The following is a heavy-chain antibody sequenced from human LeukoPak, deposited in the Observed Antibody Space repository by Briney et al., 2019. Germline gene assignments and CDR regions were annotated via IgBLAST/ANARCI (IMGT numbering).Heavy chain of an antibody. Sequence: SETLSLTCTVSGGSISSYYWSWIRQPPGKGLELIGFIYYSGSTSYNPSLKSRVTISVDTSKSQFSLKLSSVIVADTAVYYCARRAYSSGFDYIDYWGQGTLVTVSS. CDR2: IYYSGST. CDR1: GGSISSYY. J-gene: IGHJ4*02. V-gene: IGHV4-59*08. D-gene: IGHD6-19*01. CDR3: ARRAYSSGFDYIDY.